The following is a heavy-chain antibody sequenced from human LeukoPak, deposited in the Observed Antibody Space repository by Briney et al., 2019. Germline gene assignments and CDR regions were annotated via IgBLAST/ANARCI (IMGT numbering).Heavy chain of an antibody. Sequence: ASVKVSCKASGYTFTCYYMHWVRQAPGQGLEWMGIINPSGGSTRYAQKFQGRVTMTRDTSTSTVYMELSSLRSEDTAVYYCARERGLSSQGDAFDIWGQGTMVTVSS. CDR1: GYTFTCYY. D-gene: IGHD6-13*01. CDR2: INPSGGST. V-gene: IGHV1-46*01. J-gene: IGHJ3*02. CDR3: ARERGLSSQGDAFDI.